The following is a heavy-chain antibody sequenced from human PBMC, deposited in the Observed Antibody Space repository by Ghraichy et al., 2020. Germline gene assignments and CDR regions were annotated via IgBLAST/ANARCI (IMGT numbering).Heavy chain of an antibody. J-gene: IGHJ1*01. CDR3: ARKGVTGGYFQY. V-gene: IGHV1-46*01. CDR2: INPYGGTT. D-gene: IGHD3-3*01. Sequence: ASVKVSCKASGYTFTSDYLHWVRQAPGQGPEWVGVINPYGGTTSYAQKVQGRISLTRDTSTSTVYMELSSLRSDDTAVYYCARKGVTGGYFQYWGQGTLVTVSS. CDR1: GYTFTSDY.